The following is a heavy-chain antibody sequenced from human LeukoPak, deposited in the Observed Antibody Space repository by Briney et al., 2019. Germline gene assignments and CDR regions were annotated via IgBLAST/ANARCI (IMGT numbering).Heavy chain of an antibody. CDR1: GFTFSSYS. D-gene: IGHD3-10*01. CDR3: AKSNGYGLVDI. J-gene: IGHJ3*02. Sequence: GGSLRLSCAASGFTFSSYSMNWVRQAPGKGLEWVSYISSSSSSTIYYADSVKGRLSISRDNATNTLYLQMNSLRAEDTAVYYCAKSNGYGLVDIWGQGTMVTVSS. CDR2: ISSSSSSTI. V-gene: IGHV3-48*01.